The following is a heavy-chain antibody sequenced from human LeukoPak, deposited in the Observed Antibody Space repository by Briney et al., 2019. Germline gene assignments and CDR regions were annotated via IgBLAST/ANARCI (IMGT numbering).Heavy chain of an antibody. V-gene: IGHV5-51*01. CDR2: IYPADSDT. CDR3: ARLPGGSTIYFQH. CDR1: GYSFTSYG. J-gene: IGHJ1*01. Sequence: GESLKISCKGSGYSFTSYGIGWVRQMLGKGLEWMGIIYPADSDTRYSPSFQGQVTISADKSISTAYLQWSSLKASDTAMYYCARLPGGSTIYFQHWGRGTLVTVSS. D-gene: IGHD5/OR15-5a*01.